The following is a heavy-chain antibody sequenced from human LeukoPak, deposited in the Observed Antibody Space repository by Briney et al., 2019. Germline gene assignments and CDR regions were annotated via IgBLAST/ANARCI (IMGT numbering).Heavy chain of an antibody. CDR1: GYTFTSYY. Sequence: ASVKVSCKASGYTFTSYYMHWVRQAPGQGLEWMGIINPSGGSTSYAQKFQGRVTMTRDTSISTAYMELSRLRSDDTAVYYCARESTGGYFDYWGQGTLVTVSS. J-gene: IGHJ4*02. CDR3: ARESTGGYFDY. D-gene: IGHD3-10*01. V-gene: IGHV1-46*01. CDR2: INPSGGST.